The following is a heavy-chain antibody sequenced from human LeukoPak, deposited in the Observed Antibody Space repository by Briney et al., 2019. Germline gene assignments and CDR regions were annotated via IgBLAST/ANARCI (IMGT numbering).Heavy chain of an antibody. J-gene: IGHJ4*02. CDR1: GFSLSNYG. D-gene: IGHD3-3*01. CDR2: ISYDGTDK. CDR3: ARDGANYDVDY. Sequence: PGRSLRLSCAASGFSLSNYGMHWVRQAPGKGREWVTLISYDGTDKYYADSAKGRFTISRDISKNTLYLQMNSLRAEDTAVYYCARDGANYDVDYWGQGTLVTVS. V-gene: IGHV3-33*01.